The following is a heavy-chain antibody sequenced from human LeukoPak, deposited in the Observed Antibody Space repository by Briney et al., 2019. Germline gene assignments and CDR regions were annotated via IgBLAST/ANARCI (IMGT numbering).Heavy chain of an antibody. CDR3: ARDPDDYGDYSYFDY. D-gene: IGHD4-17*01. CDR1: GFTFSSYG. CDR2: IWYDGSNK. J-gene: IGHJ4*02. V-gene: IGHV3-33*08. Sequence: PGGSLRRSGAASGFTFSSYGMHWVRQAPGKGLEWVAVIWYDGSNKYYADSVKGRFTISRDNSKNTLFLQMNSLRAEDTAVYYCARDPDDYGDYSYFDYWGQGTLVTVSS.